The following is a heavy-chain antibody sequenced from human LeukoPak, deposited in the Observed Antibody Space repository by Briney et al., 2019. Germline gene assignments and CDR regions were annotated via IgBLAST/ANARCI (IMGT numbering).Heavy chain of an antibody. CDR2: ISDSGGSA. Sequence: GGSLRLSCAASGFILSSYAMSWVRQAPGKGLEWVSAISDSGGSAFYAGSVKGRFTISRDNSKNTLYLQMNSLRAEDTAVYYCAKPRIDYYNFDYWGQGTLVTVSS. J-gene: IGHJ4*02. CDR3: AKPRIDYYNFDY. V-gene: IGHV3-23*01. D-gene: IGHD3-3*01. CDR1: GFILSSYA.